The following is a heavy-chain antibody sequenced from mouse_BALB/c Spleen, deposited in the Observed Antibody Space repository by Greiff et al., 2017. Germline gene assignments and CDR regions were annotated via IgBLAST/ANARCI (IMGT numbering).Heavy chain of an antibody. V-gene: IGHV1-4*01. CDR2: INPSSGYT. J-gene: IGHJ4*01. Sequence: VQLQQSGTELARPGASVKMSCKASGYTFTSYTMHWVKQRPGQGLEWIGYINPSSGYTNYNQKFKDKATLTADKSSSTAYMQLSSLTSEDSAVYYCARNECSFSAMDYWGQGTSVTVSS. D-gene: IGHD1-1*01. CDR1: GYTFTSYT. CDR3: ARNECSFSAMDY.